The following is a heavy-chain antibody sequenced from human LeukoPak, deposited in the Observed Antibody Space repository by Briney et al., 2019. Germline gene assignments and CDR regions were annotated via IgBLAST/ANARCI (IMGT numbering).Heavy chain of an antibody. D-gene: IGHD3-3*01. CDR2: IRSKAYGGTT. Sequence: PGGSLRLSCAASGFTFSDYYMSWIRRAPGKGLEWVGFIRSKAYGGTTEYAASVKGRFTISRDDSKSIAYLQMNSLKTEDTAVYYCTREDDFWSGDDYWGQGTLVTVSS. J-gene: IGHJ4*02. CDR3: TREDDFWSGDDY. V-gene: IGHV3-49*03. CDR1: GFTFSDYY.